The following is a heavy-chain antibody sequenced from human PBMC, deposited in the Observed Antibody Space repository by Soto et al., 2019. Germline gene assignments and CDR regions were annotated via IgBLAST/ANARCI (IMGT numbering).Heavy chain of an antibody. D-gene: IGHD3-10*01. Sequence: GASLKISCKGCGYSFTSYWIGWVRQLPGKGLEWMGIIYPGDSDTRYSPSFQGQVTISADKSISTAYLQWSSLKASDTAMYYCARHLYGSGSYNDYWGQGTLVTVS. CDR2: IYPGDSDT. CDR1: GYSFTSYW. J-gene: IGHJ4*02. V-gene: IGHV5-51*01. CDR3: ARHLYGSGSYNDY.